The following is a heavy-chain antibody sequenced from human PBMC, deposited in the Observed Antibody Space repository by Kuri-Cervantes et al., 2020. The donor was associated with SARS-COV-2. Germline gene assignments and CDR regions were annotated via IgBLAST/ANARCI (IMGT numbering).Heavy chain of an antibody. CDR3: AKDIAVAGHFDY. Sequence: GESLKISCAASGFTFSSYAMSWVRQAPGKGLEWVSVIYSGGSSTYYADSVKGRFTISRDNSKNTLYLQMNSLRAEDTAVYYGAKDIAVAGHFDYWGQGTLVTVSS. D-gene: IGHD6-19*01. V-gene: IGHV3-23*03. J-gene: IGHJ4*02. CDR2: IYSGGSST. CDR1: GFTFSSYA.